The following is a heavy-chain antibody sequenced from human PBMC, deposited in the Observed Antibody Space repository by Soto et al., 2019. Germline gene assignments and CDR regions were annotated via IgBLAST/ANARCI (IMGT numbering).Heavy chain of an antibody. D-gene: IGHD6-6*01. V-gene: IGHV4-59*02. J-gene: IGHJ6*02. CDR3: ARARNYYCSGMDF. CDR1: RCTVSSYY. CDR2: IYYSGST. Sequence: AYRCTVSSYYGSWIWQPPGKGLEWIGYIYYSGSTNYNPSLKSRVTISVDTSKNQFSLKLSSVTAADTAVYYCARARNYYCSGMDFWRQRTTVPVSS.